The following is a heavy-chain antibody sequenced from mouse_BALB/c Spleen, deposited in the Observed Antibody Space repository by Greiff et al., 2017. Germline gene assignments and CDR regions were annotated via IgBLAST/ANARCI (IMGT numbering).Heavy chain of an antibody. V-gene: IGHV5-12-1*01. J-gene: IGHJ3*01. CDR2: ISSGGGST. CDR1: GFAFSSYD. Sequence: EVKLVESGGGLVKPGGSLKLSCAASGFAFSSYDMSWVRQTPEKRLEWVAYISSGGGSTYYPDTVKGRFTISRDNAKNTLYLQMSSLKSEDTAMYYCARQGGWFAYWGQGTLVTVSA. CDR3: ARQGGWFAY.